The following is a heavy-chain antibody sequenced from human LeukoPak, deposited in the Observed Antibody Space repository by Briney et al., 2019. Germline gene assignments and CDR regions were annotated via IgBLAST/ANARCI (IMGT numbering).Heavy chain of an antibody. CDR3: ARDWETLTYYDSSGQEY. Sequence: RGSLRLSCAASGFTFSSYTMSWVRQAPGKGLEWVSAISGSGGTTYYADSVKGRFTISRDNSKNTLYLQMNSLRAEDTAIYFCARDWETLTYYDSSGQEYWGQGTMVTVSS. CDR1: GFTFSSYT. V-gene: IGHV3-23*01. D-gene: IGHD3-22*01. CDR2: ISGSGGTT. J-gene: IGHJ3*01.